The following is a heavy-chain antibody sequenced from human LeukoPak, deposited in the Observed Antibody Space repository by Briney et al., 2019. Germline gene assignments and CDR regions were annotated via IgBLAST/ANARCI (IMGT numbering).Heavy chain of an antibody. J-gene: IGHJ4*02. CDR3: ASGGSYYALNY. D-gene: IGHD1-26*01. CDR1: GGSFSGYY. Sequence: PSGTLSLTCAVYGGSFSGYYWSWIRQPPGKGLEWIGEINHSGSTNYNPSLKSRVTISVDTSKNQFSLKLSSVTAADTAVYYCASGGSYYALNYWGQGTLVTVSS. CDR2: INHSGST. V-gene: IGHV4-34*01.